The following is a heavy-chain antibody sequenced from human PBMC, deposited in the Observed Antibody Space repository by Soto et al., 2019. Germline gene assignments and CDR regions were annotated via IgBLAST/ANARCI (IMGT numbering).Heavy chain of an antibody. V-gene: IGHV1-8*01. Sequence: ASVKVSCKASGYTFTSYDINWVRQATGQGLEWMGWMNANSGNTNYAQKFQGRVTMTTYTSMSTAYMELSSLRSDDTAVYYCARDSSSPLQFNYYYYGIDVWGQGTTVTVSS. CDR3: ARDSSSPLQFNYYYYGIDV. CDR2: MNANSGNT. CDR1: GYTFTSYD. J-gene: IGHJ6*02. D-gene: IGHD4-4*01.